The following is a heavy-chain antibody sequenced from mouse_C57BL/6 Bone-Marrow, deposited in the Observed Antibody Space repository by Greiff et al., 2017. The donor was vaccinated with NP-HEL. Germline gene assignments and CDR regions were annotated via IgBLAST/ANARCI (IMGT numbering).Heavy chain of an antibody. V-gene: IGHV5-15*01. Sequence: EVQGVESGGGLVQPGGSLKLSCAASGFTFSDYGMAWVRQAPRKGPEWVAFISNLAYSIYYADTVTGRFTISRENAKNTLYLEMSSLRSEDTAMYYCARHSDYGVDYWGQGTTLTVSS. CDR2: ISNLAYSI. CDR3: ARHSDYGVDY. CDR1: GFTFSDYG. D-gene: IGHD2-4*01. J-gene: IGHJ2*01.